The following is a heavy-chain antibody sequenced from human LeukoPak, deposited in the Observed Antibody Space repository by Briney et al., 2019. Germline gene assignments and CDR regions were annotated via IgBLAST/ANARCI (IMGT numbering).Heavy chain of an antibody. Sequence: SETLSLTCAVYGGSFSGYYWSWIRQPPGKGLEWIGEINHSGSTNYNPSLKSRVTISVDTSKNQFSLKLSSVTAADTAVYYCARDQDDSSGYQICVDPWGQGTLVTVSS. CDR1: GGSFSGYY. D-gene: IGHD3-22*01. CDR3: ARDQDDSSGYQICVDP. V-gene: IGHV4-34*01. J-gene: IGHJ5*02. CDR2: INHSGST.